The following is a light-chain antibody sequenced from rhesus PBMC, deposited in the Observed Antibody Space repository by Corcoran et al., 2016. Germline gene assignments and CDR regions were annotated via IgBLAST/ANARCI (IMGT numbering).Light chain of an antibody. CDR1: QSIGRN. CDR2: AAS. V-gene: IGKV1-59*02. Sequence: AIQMTQSPSSLSASVGDTVTITCRASQSIGRNLAWYQQKPGKVLKLLIYAASTLHSEVPSRFSGSGSGTDFTLSISSLQPEDFATYYWQHGYGIPYSFGQGTKVEIK. J-gene: IGKJ2*01. CDR3: QHGYGIPYS.